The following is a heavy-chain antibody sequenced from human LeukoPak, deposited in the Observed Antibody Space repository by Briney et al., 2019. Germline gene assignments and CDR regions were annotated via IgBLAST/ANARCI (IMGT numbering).Heavy chain of an antibody. J-gene: IGHJ4*02. D-gene: IGHD6-13*01. CDR1: GFTFSSYG. CDR2: ISYDGSNK. CDR3: AKDQAAGVANDY. V-gene: IGHV3-30*18. Sequence: GGSLRLSCAASGFTFSSYGMHWVRQAPGKGLEWVAVISYDGSNKYYADSVKGRFTISRDNSKNTLYLQMNSLRAEDTAVYYCAKDQAAGVANDYWGQGTLVTVSS.